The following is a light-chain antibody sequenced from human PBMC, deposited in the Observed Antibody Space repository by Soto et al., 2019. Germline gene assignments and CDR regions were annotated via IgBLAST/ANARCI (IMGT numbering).Light chain of an antibody. J-gene: IGKJ1*01. Sequence: DIVMTQYPDSLAVSLGERATINCKSSQSLLYSSNNKNYLAWYRQKPGQPPKLLIFWASTRDSGVPDRFSGSGSGTDFTLTISSLRAEDVAVYYCQQYYATPRTFGQGTKVDI. CDR3: QQYYATPRT. V-gene: IGKV4-1*01. CDR2: WAS. CDR1: QSLLYSSNNKNY.